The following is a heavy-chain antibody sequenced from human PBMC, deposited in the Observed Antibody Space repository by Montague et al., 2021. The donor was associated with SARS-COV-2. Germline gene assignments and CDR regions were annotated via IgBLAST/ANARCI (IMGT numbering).Heavy chain of an antibody. CDR1: GFTFSSYA. D-gene: IGHD2-2*01. J-gene: IGHJ6*02. CDR3: ARQLIVFVPAAPGSPTHETYDYAMDV. V-gene: IGHV3-30*04. Sequence: SLRLSCAASGFTFSSYAMHWVRQAPGKGLEWVAVISYDGSNKYYVDSVKGRFSISRDNSKHTLYLQMNSLRAEDTAVYYCARQLIVFVPAAPGSPTHETYDYAMDVWGQGTTVTVPS. CDR2: ISYDGSNK.